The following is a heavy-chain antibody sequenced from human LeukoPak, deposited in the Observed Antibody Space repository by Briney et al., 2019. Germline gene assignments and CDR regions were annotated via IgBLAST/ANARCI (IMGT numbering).Heavy chain of an antibody. Sequence: PGGSLRLSCAASGFTFSDYSMNWVRQAPGKGLEWVSSISSSSSYIFYADSVRGRFSISRDNAKNSLYLQMNSLRAEDTAVYYCASGPDYYDSSGLSDYWGQGTLVTVSS. J-gene: IGHJ4*02. CDR1: GFTFSDYS. V-gene: IGHV3-21*01. CDR2: ISSSSSYI. CDR3: ASGPDYYDSSGLSDY. D-gene: IGHD3-22*01.